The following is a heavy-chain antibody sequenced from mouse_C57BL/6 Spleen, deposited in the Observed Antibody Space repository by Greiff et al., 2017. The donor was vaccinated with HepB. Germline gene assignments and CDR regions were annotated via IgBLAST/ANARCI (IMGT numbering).Heavy chain of an antibody. CDR2: ISDGGSYT. CDR1: GFTFSSYA. D-gene: IGHD2-5*01. V-gene: IGHV5-4*03. J-gene: IGHJ2*01. CDR3: ARVSNYYFDY. Sequence: EVKLVESGGGLVKPGGSLKLSCAASGFTFSSYAMSWVRQTPEKRLEWVATISDGGSYTYYPDNVKGRFTISRDNAKNKLYLQMSHLKSEDTAMYYCARVSNYYFDYWGQGTTLTVSS.